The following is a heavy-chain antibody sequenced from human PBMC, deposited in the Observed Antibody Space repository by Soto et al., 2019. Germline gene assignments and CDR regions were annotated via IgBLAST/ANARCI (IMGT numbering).Heavy chain of an antibody. CDR3: ARYSSAPYYGMDV. CDR2: ISSSSSYI. CDR1: GFTFSSYN. Sequence: GGSLRLSCAASGFTFSSYNMNWVRQAPGKGLEWVSSISSSSSYIYYADSVKGRFTISRDNAKNSLYLQMNSLRAEDTAVYYGARYSSAPYYGMDVWGQGTTVTVSS. J-gene: IGHJ6*02. D-gene: IGHD2-21*01. V-gene: IGHV3-21*01.